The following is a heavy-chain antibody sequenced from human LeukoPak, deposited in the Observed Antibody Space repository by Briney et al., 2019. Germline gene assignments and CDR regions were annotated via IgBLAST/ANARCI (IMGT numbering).Heavy chain of an antibody. Sequence: GGSLRLSCAASGFTFSSHWMNWVRRAPGKGLEWVAIINQDGGRIGYGDSVKGRFTISRDNAQNSLYLQMNSLRAEDTAVYYCARGPAGGTYDLWGQGTMVTVSS. J-gene: IGHJ3*01. CDR3: ARGPAGGTYDL. V-gene: IGHV3-7*03. CDR2: INQDGGRI. CDR1: GFTFSSHW.